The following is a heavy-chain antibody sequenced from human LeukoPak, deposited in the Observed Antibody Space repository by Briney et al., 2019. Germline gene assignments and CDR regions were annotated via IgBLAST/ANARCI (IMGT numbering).Heavy chain of an antibody. J-gene: IGHJ4*02. Sequence: GGSLRLSCAASGFTFSNYNMNWVRQAPGQGLEWVSSISTGGSYTHYADSLKGRFTISRDNAKNSLYLQMNSLRAEDTAVYYCAICGGGAGQKGSSDNWGKETLVTV. D-gene: IGHD2-21*01. V-gene: IGHV3-21*01. CDR2: ISTGGSYT. CDR3: AICGGGAGQKGSSDN. CDR1: GFTFSNYN.